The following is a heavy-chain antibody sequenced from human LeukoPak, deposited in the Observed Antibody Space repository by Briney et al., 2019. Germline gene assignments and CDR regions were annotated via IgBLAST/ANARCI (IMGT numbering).Heavy chain of an antibody. J-gene: IGHJ4*02. D-gene: IGHD5-12*01. CDR1: GYTFTGYY. CDR2: INPNSGGT. Sequence: ASVKVSCKASGYTFTGYYMHWVRQAPGQGLEWMGWINPNSGGTNYAQKFQGRVTMTRDTSISTAYMELSRLRSDDTAVYYCARGLRWLQLPDYFDYWGQGTLVTVSS. CDR3: ARGLRWLQLPDYFDY. V-gene: IGHV1-2*02.